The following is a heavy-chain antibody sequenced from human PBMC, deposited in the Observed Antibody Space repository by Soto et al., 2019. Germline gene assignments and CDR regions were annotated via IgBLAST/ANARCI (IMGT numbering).Heavy chain of an antibody. V-gene: IGHV3-23*01. CDR2: VSGSGFST. CDR3: ANGNGPSGPGIARDKLTMVRGVLFQPFDY. Sequence: PGGSLRLSCASSGFTFSSYAMSCFRQAAGKGLDWVSAVSGSGFSTYYADSVKDRFTISRDNSKNTLYLQMNSLRAEDTAVYYCANGNGPSGPGIARDKLTMVRGVLFQPFDYWGQGTLVTVSS. CDR1: GFTFSSYA. D-gene: IGHD3-10*01. J-gene: IGHJ4*02.